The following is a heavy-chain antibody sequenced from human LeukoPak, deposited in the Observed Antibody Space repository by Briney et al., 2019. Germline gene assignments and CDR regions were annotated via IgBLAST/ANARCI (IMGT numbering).Heavy chain of an antibody. V-gene: IGHV1-2*04. D-gene: IGHD1-14*01. CDR2: INPNSGGT. Sequence: ASVKVSCKASGYTFTGYYMHWVRQAPGQGLEWMGWINPNSGGTNYAQKFQGWVTMTRDTSISTAYMELSRLRSDDTAVYYCARGDMQPEFKTGLFDPWGQGTLVTVSS. J-gene: IGHJ5*02. CDR1: GYTFTGYY. CDR3: ARGDMQPEFKTGLFDP.